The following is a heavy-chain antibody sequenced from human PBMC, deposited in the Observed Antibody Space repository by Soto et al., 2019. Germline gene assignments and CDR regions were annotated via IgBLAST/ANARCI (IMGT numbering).Heavy chain of an antibody. Sequence: ASVKVSCKTSGYTFSSYSINWVRQAPGQGLEWMAWISTYSGNTHYAERVQGRVTVTLDKSARTAFMEMRGLTSDDTAVYFCARDNGYYDLWGQGTLVTVSS. J-gene: IGHJ4*02. CDR2: ISTYSGNT. CDR1: GYTFSSYS. V-gene: IGHV1-18*04. CDR3: ARDNGYYDL.